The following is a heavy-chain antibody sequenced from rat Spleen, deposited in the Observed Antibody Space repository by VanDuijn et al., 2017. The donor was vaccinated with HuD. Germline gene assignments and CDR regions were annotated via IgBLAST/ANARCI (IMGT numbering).Heavy chain of an antibody. CDR3: AKDRNYGYPHY. D-gene: IGHD1-7*01. CDR2: INTDGAST. CDR1: GFTFNNYW. J-gene: IGHJ2*01. Sequence: EVQLVETGGGLVQPGRSLKLSCITSGFTFNNYWMYWIRQAPGKGLEWVSSINTDGASTYYSDSVRGRFTISRDNAENTVYLQMNSLRSEDTATYYCAKDRNYGYPHYWGQGVMVTVSS. V-gene: IGHV5-58*01.